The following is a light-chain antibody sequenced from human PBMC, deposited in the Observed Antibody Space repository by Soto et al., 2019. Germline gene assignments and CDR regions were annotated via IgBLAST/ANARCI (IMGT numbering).Light chain of an antibody. J-gene: IGKJ1*01. CDR1: QSVRSTY. V-gene: IGKV3-20*01. Sequence: EIVLTQPPGTLSLSPGERATLSCRASQSVRSTYLAWYQQKPGQAPRLLIYGASTRATGIPDRFSGSGSGTDFTLIISRLVPEDFAVYYCQQYGSSPWTFGQGTKVEF. CDR3: QQYGSSPWT. CDR2: GAS.